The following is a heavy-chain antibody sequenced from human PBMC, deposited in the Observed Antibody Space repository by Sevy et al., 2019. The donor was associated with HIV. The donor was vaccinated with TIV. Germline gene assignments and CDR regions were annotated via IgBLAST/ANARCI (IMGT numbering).Heavy chain of an antibody. CDR2: ISYDGSNK. D-gene: IGHD2-15*01. J-gene: IGHJ6*02. CDR1: GFTFSSYA. V-gene: IGHV3-30-3*01. CDR3: ARDHVVVVAATFRYYYYGMDV. Sequence: GGSLRLSCAASGFTFSSYAMHWVRQAPGKGLEWVAVISYDGSNKYYADSVKGRFTISRDNSKNTLYLQMNSLRAEDKAVYYCARDHVVVVAATFRYYYYGMDVWGQGTTVTVSS.